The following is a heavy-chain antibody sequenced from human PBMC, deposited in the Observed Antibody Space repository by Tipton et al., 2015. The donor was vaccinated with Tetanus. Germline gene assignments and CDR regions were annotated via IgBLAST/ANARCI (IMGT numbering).Heavy chain of an antibody. Sequence: GLVKPSETLSLTCEVSGGSFSDYYWSWIRQTPGKGLEWIGEINHSGSINYNPSLKSRVTIFVDPSQNQFSLKLTSVTAADTAVYYCARIHDFLSGHFDFWGQGTLVAVSS. V-gene: IGHV4-34*01. J-gene: IGHJ4*02. CDR1: GGSFSDYY. CDR2: INHSGSI. D-gene: IGHD3-3*01. CDR3: ARIHDFLSGHFDF.